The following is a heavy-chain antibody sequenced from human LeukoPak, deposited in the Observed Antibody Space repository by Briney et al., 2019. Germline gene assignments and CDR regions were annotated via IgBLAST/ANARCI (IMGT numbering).Heavy chain of an antibody. J-gene: IGHJ5*02. CDR1: GGSISSSSYY. D-gene: IGHD5-18*01. CDR3: ARQNVDTAMVTDDP. CDR2: IYYSGST. Sequence: SETLSLTCTVSGGSISSSSYYWGWIRQPPGKGLEWIGSIYYSGSTYYNPSLKSRVTISVDTSKNQFSLKLSSVAAADTAVYYCARQNVDTAMVTDDPWGQGTLVTVSS. V-gene: IGHV4-39*01.